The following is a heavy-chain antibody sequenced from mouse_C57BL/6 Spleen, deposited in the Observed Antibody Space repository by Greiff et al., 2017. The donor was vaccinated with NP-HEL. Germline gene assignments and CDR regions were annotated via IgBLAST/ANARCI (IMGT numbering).Heavy chain of an antibody. V-gene: IGHV1-85*01. D-gene: IGHD2-2*01. CDR2: IYPRDGST. Sequence: QVQLQQSGPELVKPGASVKLSCKASGYTFTSYDINWVKQRPGQGLEWIGWIYPRDGSTKYNEKFKGKATLTVDTSSSTAYMELHSLTSEDSAVYFCARSSYGYDGEYYFDYWGQGTTLTVSS. CDR1: GYTFTSYD. CDR3: ARSSYGYDGEYYFDY. J-gene: IGHJ2*01.